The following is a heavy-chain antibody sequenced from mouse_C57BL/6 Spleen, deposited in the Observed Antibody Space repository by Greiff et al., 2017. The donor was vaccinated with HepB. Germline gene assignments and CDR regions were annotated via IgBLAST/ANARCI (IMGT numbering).Heavy chain of an antibody. CDR3: ARRGMVTTGRYFDV. CDR1: GYSFTGYF. Sequence: VQLQQSGPELVKPGDSVKISCKASGYSFTGYFMNWVMQSHGKSLEWIGRINPYNGDTFYNQKFKGKATLTVDKSSSTAHMELRSLTSEDSAVYYCARRGMVTTGRYFDVWGTGTTVTVSS. V-gene: IGHV1-20*01. CDR2: INPYNGDT. D-gene: IGHD2-2*01. J-gene: IGHJ1*03.